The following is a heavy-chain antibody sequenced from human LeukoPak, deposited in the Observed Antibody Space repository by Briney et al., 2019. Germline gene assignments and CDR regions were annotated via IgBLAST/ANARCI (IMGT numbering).Heavy chain of an antibody. J-gene: IGHJ4*02. Sequence: PSETLSLTCTVSGGSISSSSYYWGWIRQPPGKGLEWIGSIYYSGSTYYNPSLKSRVTISVDTSKNQFSLKLSSVTAADTAVYYCAREGVRFLPDYWGQGTLVTVSS. CDR3: AREGVRFLPDY. CDR1: GGSISSSSYY. D-gene: IGHD3-10*01. V-gene: IGHV4-39*07. CDR2: IYYSGST.